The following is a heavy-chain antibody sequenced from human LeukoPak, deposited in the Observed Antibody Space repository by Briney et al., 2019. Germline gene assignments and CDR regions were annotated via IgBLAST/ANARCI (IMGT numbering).Heavy chain of an antibody. D-gene: IGHD5-18*01. CDR2: IYYSGST. CDR3: ARRDTVMGGWFDY. V-gene: IGHV4-59*01. J-gene: IGHJ4*02. Sequence: SETLSLTCTVSGGSISSYYWSWIRQPPGKGLEWIGYIYYSGSTNYNPSLKSRVTISVDTSKNQFSLKLSSVTAADTAVYYCARRDTVMGGWFDYWGQGTLVTVSS. CDR1: GGSISSYY.